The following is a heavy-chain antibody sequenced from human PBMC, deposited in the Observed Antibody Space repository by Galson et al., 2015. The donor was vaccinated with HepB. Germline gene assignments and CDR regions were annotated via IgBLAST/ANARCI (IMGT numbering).Heavy chain of an antibody. CDR1: GYSFTSFG. CDR3: ARDQRVSGGDESPDEAFHL. CDR2: ITDYNGDT. Sequence: SVKVSCEASGYSFTSFGMPWVRQAPGQGLEWMAGITDYNGDTTNAHNGQGRVTMTTDTSTNAVYLEMSSLRSDDTAVYYCARDQRVSGGDESPDEAFHLWGHGTRITVSS. V-gene: IGHV1-18*01. D-gene: IGHD2-21*01. J-gene: IGHJ1*01.